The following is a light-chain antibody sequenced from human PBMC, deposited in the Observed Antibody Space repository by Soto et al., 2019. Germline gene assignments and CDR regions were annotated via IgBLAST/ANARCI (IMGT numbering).Light chain of an antibody. CDR1: SSNIGAGYD. J-gene: IGLJ1*01. V-gene: IGLV1-40*01. CDR3: QSYDSSVSGYV. CDR2: GNS. Sequence: QSVLTQPPSVSGAPGQRVTISCTGSSSNIGAGYDVHWYQQLPGTAPKLLIYGNSNRPSGVPDRFSGSKSGTSASLAITGLQDEDEADYYCQSYDSSVSGYVFGTGNKVTVL.